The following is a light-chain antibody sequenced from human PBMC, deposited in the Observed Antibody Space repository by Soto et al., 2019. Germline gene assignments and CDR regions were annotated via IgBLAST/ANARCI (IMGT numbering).Light chain of an antibody. CDR1: SSDVGGYNY. CDR2: DVS. V-gene: IGLV2-14*01. CDR3: SSYTSTCYV. Sequence: QSALTQPASVSGSPGQSITISCTGTSSDVGGYNYVSWYQQHPGKAPKLMIYDVSNRPSGVSNRFSGSKSGNTASLTISGLQAEEEADYYCSSYTSTCYVFGTGTKLTVL. J-gene: IGLJ1*01.